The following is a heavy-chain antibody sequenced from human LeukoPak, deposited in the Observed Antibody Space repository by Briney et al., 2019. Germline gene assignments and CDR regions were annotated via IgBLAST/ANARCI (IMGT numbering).Heavy chain of an antibody. CDR1: GYTFTSYA. Sequence: AASVKVSCKASGYTFTSYAMNWVRQAPGQGLEWMGWINPNSGGTNYAQKFQGRVTMTRDTSIGTAYMELSRLRSDDTAVYYCARVRGWELPAFDIWGQGTMVTVSS. CDR2: INPNSGGT. V-gene: IGHV1-2*02. D-gene: IGHD1-26*01. J-gene: IGHJ3*02. CDR3: ARVRGWELPAFDI.